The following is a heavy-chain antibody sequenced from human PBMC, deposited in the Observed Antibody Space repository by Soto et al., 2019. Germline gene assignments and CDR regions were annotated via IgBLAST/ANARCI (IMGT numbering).Heavy chain of an antibody. Sequence: QVQLVESGGGVVQPGRSLRLSCAASGFTFSSYAMHWVRQAPGKGLERVAVISYDGSNKYYADSVKGRFTISRDNSKNTLYLQMNSLRAEDTAVYYCARDPRSNYPYWGQGTLVTVSS. J-gene: IGHJ4*02. CDR2: ISYDGSNK. V-gene: IGHV3-30-3*01. CDR1: GFTFSSYA. D-gene: IGHD4-4*01. CDR3: ARDPRSNYPY.